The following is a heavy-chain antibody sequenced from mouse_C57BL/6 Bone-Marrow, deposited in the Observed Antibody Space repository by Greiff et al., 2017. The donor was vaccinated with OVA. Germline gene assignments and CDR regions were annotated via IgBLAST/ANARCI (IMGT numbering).Heavy chain of an antibody. J-gene: IGHJ1*03. CDR2: LDPETGGT. Sequence: QVQLKESGAELVRPGASVTLSCKASGYTFTDYEMHWVKQTPVHGLEWIGALDPETGGTASNQKFKGKAILTADKSASTAYMELRSLTSEDSAVYYCTRWGYGNYVWYFDVWGTGTTVTVSS. CDR1: GYTFTDYE. D-gene: IGHD2-10*02. CDR3: TRWGYGNYVWYFDV. V-gene: IGHV1-15*01.